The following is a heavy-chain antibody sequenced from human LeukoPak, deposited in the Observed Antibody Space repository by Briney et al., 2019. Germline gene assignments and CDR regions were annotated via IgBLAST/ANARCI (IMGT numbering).Heavy chain of an antibody. J-gene: IGHJ4*02. CDR3: AKISSGYRILFDY. CDR2: ITSSGYDT. CDR1: GFTFSTYA. V-gene: IGHV3-23*01. Sequence: GGSLRLSWAAYGFTFSTYAMSWVRQAPGKGLELVSSITSSGYDTYYRESVRGRFTISRDNSENTLYLQMNSLRPEDTAMYYCAKISSGYRILFDYWGQGTLVTVSS. D-gene: IGHD3-22*01.